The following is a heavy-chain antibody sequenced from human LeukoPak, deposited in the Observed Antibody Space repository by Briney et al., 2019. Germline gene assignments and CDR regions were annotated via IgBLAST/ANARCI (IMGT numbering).Heavy chain of an antibody. CDR2: INPNSGDT. V-gene: IGHV1-2*02. D-gene: IGHD3-10*01. CDR3: AREAYGSGSYHFDY. CDR1: GYTFNGHY. Sequence: GASVKVSCKASGYTFNGHYMHWVRQAPGQGLEWMGWINPNSGDTNYAQKFQGRVTMTRDTSISTFYTELSRLRSDDSVVYYCAREAYGSGSYHFDYWGQGTLVTVSS. J-gene: IGHJ4*02.